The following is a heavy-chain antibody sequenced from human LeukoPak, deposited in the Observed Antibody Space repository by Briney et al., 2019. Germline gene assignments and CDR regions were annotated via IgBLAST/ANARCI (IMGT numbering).Heavy chain of an antibody. J-gene: IGHJ4*02. CDR3: ATKESRVRGADFDY. V-gene: IGHV1-24*01. CDR2: FDPEDGET. D-gene: IGHD3-10*01. Sequence: VASVKVSCKASGYTFTSYGISWVRQAPGKGLEWMGGFDPEDGETIYAQKFQGRVTMTEDTSTDTAYMELSSLRSEDTAVYYCATKESRVRGADFDYWGQGTLVTVSS. CDR1: GYTFTSYG.